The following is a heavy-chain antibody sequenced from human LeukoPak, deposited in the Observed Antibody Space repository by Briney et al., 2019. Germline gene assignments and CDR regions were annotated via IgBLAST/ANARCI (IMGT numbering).Heavy chain of an antibody. D-gene: IGHD5-12*01. CDR3: AKDSEIVATNLLDY. V-gene: IGHV3-23*01. CDR2: ISGSGGTT. CDR1: GFTFISYT. J-gene: IGHJ4*02. Sequence: GGSLRLSCVASGFTFISYTLGWVRQAPGKGLEWVSVISGSGGTTYYADSVKGRFTISRDNSKNTLYLQMNSLRAEDTAVYYCAKDSEIVATNLLDYWGQGTLVTVSS.